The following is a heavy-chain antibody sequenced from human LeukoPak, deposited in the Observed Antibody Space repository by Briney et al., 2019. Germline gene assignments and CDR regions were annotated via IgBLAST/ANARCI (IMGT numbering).Heavy chain of an antibody. Sequence: SETLSLTCTVSGGSISSSSYYWGWIRQPPGKGLEWFGCIYYSGSTHYNPSLKSRVTVSVDTSKDQFSLKLRSVTAADTAVYYCARGIAAAGYYFDYWGQGTRVRVPS. CDR3: ARGIAAAGYYFDY. V-gene: IGHV4-39*07. CDR2: IYYSGST. J-gene: IGHJ4*02. CDR1: GGSISSSSYY. D-gene: IGHD6-13*01.